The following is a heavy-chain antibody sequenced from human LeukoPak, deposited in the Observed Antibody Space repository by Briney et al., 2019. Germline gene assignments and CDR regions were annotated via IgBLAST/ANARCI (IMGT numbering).Heavy chain of an antibody. J-gene: IGHJ4*02. CDR2: ISSSSNTI. CDR3: ARAAYGGNYDY. CDR1: GFTFSTYS. Sequence: GGSLGLSCAASGFTFSTYSMNWVRQAPGKGLEWISYISSSSNTIYYADSVKGRFTISRDNAKNSLYLQMNSLRAEDTAVYYCARAAYGGNYDYWGQGISVTVSS. D-gene: IGHD4-17*01. V-gene: IGHV3-48*01.